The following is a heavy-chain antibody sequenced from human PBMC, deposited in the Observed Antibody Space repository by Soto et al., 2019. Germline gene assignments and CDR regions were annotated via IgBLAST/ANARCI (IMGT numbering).Heavy chain of an antibody. CDR3: ATDSEYFQH. Sequence: ASVKVSCKASGYTFTSYGISWVRQAPGQGLEWMGWISAYNGNTNYAQKFQGRVTMTEDTSTDTAYMELSSLRFEDTAVYYCATDSEYFQHWGQGTLVTVSS. V-gene: IGHV1-18*01. CDR2: ISAYNGNT. CDR1: GYTFTSYG. J-gene: IGHJ1*01.